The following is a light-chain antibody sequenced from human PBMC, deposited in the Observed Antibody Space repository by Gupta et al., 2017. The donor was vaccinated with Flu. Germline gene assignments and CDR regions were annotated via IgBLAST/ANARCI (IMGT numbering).Light chain of an antibody. CDR1: AFPRQY. Sequence: SGELPQPPSVSVSPGQTARITCSGDAFPRQYAPWYQQRPGQAPILLLYKDSQRPSGIPERFSGSSSGTAVTLTISGVQAEDEADYYCQSTVNVDGWVFGGGTKLTVL. CDR3: QSTVNVDGWV. J-gene: IGLJ3*02. CDR2: KDS. V-gene: IGLV3-25*03.